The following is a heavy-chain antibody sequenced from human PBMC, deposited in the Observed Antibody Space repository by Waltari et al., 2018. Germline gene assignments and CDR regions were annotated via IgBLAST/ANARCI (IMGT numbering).Heavy chain of an antibody. CDR1: GFTVSSTY. J-gene: IGHJ6*02. Sequence: EVQLVESGGGLIQPGGSLRLSCAASGFTVSSTYMSWVRQAPGKGLEWVSVIYSGGSTYYADSVKGRFTISRDNSKNTLYLQMNSLRAEDTAVYYCAASVLDIYYYYGMDVWGQGTTVTVSS. CDR3: AASVLDIYYYYGMDV. D-gene: IGHD3-3*01. V-gene: IGHV3-53*01. CDR2: IYSGGST.